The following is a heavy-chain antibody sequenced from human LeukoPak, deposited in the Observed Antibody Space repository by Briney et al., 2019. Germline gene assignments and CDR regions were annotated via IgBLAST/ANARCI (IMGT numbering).Heavy chain of an antibody. V-gene: IGHV1-8*01. D-gene: IGHD3-10*01. CDR3: ARGAGTYYYGSGSQGAFDI. Sequence: ASVKVSCKASGYTFTSYDINWVRQATGQGLEWMGWMNPNSGNTGYAQKFQGRVTMTRNTSISTAYMELSSLRSEDTAVYYCARGAGTYYYGSGSQGAFDIWGQGTMVTVSS. CDR2: MNPNSGNT. J-gene: IGHJ3*02. CDR1: GYTFTSYD.